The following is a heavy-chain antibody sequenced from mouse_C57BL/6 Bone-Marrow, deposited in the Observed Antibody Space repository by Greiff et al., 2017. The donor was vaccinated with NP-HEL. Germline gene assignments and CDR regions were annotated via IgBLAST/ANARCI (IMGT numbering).Heavy chain of an antibody. Sequence: EVKLVESGGGLVQPGGSLKLSCAASGFTFSYYYMYWVRQTPEKRLEWVAYISNGGGSTYYPDTVKGRFTISRDNAKNTLYLQMSRLKSEDTAMYYCARGGYGSRGGFAYWGQGTLVTVSA. V-gene: IGHV5-12*01. CDR3: ARGGYGSRGGFAY. J-gene: IGHJ3*01. CDR1: GFTFSYYY. D-gene: IGHD1-1*01. CDR2: ISNGGGST.